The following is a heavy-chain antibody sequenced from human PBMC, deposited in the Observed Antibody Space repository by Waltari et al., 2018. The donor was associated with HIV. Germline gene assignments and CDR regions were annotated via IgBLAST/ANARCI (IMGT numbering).Heavy chain of an antibody. CDR3: ARGRYSSGWYPFDY. D-gene: IGHD6-19*01. CDR1: GGTFSSYA. J-gene: IGHJ4*02. V-gene: IGHV1-69*01. Sequence: QVQLVQSGAEVKKPGSSVKVSCKASGGTFSSYAISWVRQAPGQGLEWMGGITPIFGTANYAQKFQGRVTITADESTSTAYMELSSLRSEDTAVYYCARGRYSSGWYPFDYWGQGTLVTVSS. CDR2: ITPIFGTA.